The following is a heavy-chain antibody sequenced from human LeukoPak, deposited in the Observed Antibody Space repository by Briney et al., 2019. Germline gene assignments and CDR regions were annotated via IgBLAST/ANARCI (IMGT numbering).Heavy chain of an antibody. CDR3: ARTGGYCSSTSCYEKDAFDI. CDR1: GGSISSSSYY. Sequence: SETLSLTCTVSGGSISSSSYYWGWIRQPPGKGLEWIGSIYYSGSTYYNPSLKSRVTISVDTSKNQFSLKLSSVTAADTAVYYCARTGGYCSSTSCYEKDAFDIWGQGTMVSVSP. J-gene: IGHJ3*02. V-gene: IGHV4-39*01. D-gene: IGHD2-2*01. CDR2: IYYSGST.